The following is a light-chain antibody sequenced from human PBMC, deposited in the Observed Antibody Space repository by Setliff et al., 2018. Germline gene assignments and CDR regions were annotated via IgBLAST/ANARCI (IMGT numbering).Light chain of an antibody. J-gene: IGLJ1*01. Sequence: QSALTQPRSVSGSPGQSVTISCTGTSSDVGRYNFVSWYQQHPGKAPKLMIYEVSKWPSGVPDRFSGSKSGNTASLTVPGLQAEDEADYYCSSYAGSNNYVFGTGTKVTVL. CDR3: SSYAGSNNYV. CDR2: EVS. CDR1: SSDVGRYNF. V-gene: IGLV2-8*01.